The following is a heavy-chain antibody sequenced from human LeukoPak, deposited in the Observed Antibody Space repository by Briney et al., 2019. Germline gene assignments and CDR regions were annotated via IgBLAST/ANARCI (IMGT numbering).Heavy chain of an antibody. CDR3: ARVYSYGLYYFHY. D-gene: IGHD5-18*01. V-gene: IGHV3-11*01. J-gene: IGHJ4*02. CDR1: GFSFRDPY. Sequence: PGGALRLSFAAPGFSFRDPYRTGSPQAPGRGVGGISYISSGGSTIYYADSEKGRFTISRDNAKNSLYLQMNSLRAEDTAVYYCARVYSYGLYYFHYWGQGTLVTVSS. CDR2: ISSGGSTI.